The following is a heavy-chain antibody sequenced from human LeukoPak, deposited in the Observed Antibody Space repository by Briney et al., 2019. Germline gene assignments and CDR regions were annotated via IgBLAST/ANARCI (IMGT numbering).Heavy chain of an antibody. CDR2: INWNGGST. V-gene: IGHV3-20*04. CDR1: GFTFDDYG. Sequence: PGGSLRLSCAASGFTFDDYGMSWVRQAPGKGLEWVSGINWNGGSTGYADSVKGRFTISRDNAKNSLYLQMNNLRAEDTALYYCARGQETYYYDSSGYYYPDWGQGTLVTVSS. J-gene: IGHJ4*02. D-gene: IGHD3-22*01. CDR3: ARGQETYYYDSSGYYYPD.